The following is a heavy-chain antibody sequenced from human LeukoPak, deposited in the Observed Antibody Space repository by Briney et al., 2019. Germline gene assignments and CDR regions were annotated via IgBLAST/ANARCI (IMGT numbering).Heavy chain of an antibody. CDR2: IYPGDSDT. CDR1: GYSFTSYW. V-gene: IGHV5-51*01. D-gene: IGHD3-3*01. J-gene: IGHJ3*02. Sequence: GESLKISCKGSGYSFTSYWIGWVRQMPGKGLEWMGIIYPGDSDTRHSPSFQGQVTISADKSISTAYLQWSSLKASDTAMYYCARTSKYYDFWSGYYENDAFDIWGQGTMVTVSS. CDR3: ARTSKYYDFWSGYYENDAFDI.